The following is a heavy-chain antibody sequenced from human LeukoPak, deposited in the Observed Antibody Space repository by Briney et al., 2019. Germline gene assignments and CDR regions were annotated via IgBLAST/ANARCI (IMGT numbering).Heavy chain of an antibody. D-gene: IGHD3-10*01. J-gene: IGHJ6*03. V-gene: IGHV4-4*02. CDR1: GGSISSSNW. Sequence: TSETLSLTCAVSGGSISSSNWWSWVRQPPGKGLEWVGYIYYSGSTNYNPSLKSRVTISVDTSKNQFSLKLSSVTAADTAVYYCAREQLWFGEDQYYYYMDVWGKGTTVTISS. CDR3: AREQLWFGEDQYYYYMDV. CDR2: IYYSGST.